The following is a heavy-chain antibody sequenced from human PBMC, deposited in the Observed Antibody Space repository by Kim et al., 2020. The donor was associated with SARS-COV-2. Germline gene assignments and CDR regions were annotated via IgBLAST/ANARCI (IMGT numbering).Heavy chain of an antibody. CDR3: ARGYCSSTSCHPGGYYYYGMDV. D-gene: IGHD2-2*01. CDR2: IKQDGSEK. Sequence: GGSLRLSCAASGFTFSSYWMSWVRQAPGKGLEWVANIKQDGSEKYYVDSVKGRFTISRDNAKNSLYLQMNSLRAEDTAVYYCARGYCSSTSCHPGGYYYYGMDVWGQGTTVTVSS. CDR1: GFTFSSYW. J-gene: IGHJ6*02. V-gene: IGHV3-7*03.